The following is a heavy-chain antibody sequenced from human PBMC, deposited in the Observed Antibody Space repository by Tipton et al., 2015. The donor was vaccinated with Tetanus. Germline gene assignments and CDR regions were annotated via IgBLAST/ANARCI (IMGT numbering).Heavy chain of an antibody. CDR1: GFTFSSYA. Sequence: SLRLSCAASGFTFSSYAMSWVRQAPGKGLEWVSAISGSGGSTYYADSVKGRFTISRDNSKNTLYLQMNSLRAEGTAVYYCAKDRFVVVVAATPDYWGQGTQVTVSS. CDR3: AKDRFVVVVAATPDY. D-gene: IGHD2-15*01. V-gene: IGHV3-23*01. CDR2: ISGSGGST. J-gene: IGHJ4*02.